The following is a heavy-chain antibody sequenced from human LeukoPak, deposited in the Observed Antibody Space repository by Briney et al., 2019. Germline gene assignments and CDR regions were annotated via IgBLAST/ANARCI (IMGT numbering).Heavy chain of an antibody. CDR3: ASGYYYDSSGKYYYYMDV. CDR1: GGSISSSSYY. D-gene: IGHD3-22*01. CDR2: IYYSGST. V-gene: IGHV4-39*01. Sequence: SETLSLTCTVSGGSISSSSYYWGWIRQPPGKGLEWIGSIYYSGSTYYNPSLKSRVTISVDTSKNQFSLKLSSVTAADTAVYYRASGYYYDSSGKYYYYMDVWGKGTTVTVSS. J-gene: IGHJ6*03.